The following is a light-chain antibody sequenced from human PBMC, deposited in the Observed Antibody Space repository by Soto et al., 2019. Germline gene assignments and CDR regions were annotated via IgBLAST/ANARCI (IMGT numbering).Light chain of an antibody. V-gene: IGLV2-14*01. CDR1: NNDVGGHDY. J-gene: IGLJ1*01. CDR3: SSYSVSVAPYV. Sequence: QSALTQPASVSGSPGQSITISCTGTNNDVGGHDYVSWYQQPPGKAPKLLIYEVSRRPSGVSDHFSGSKSGNTASLTISGLQPEDEADYYCSSYSVSVAPYVFGTGTKVTVL. CDR2: EVS.